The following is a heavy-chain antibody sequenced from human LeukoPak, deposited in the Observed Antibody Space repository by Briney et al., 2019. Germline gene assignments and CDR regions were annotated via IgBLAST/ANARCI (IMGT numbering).Heavy chain of an antibody. CDR2: IYYSGST. CDR1: GGSISSGGYS. CDR3: ARDSYYYGSGSPAMDV. Sequence: SETLSLTCAVSGGSISSGGYSWSWIRQPPGKGLEWIGYIYYSGSTYYNPSLKSRVTMSVDTSKNQFSLKLSSVTAADTAVYYCARDSYYYGSGSPAMDVWGKGTTVTISS. J-gene: IGHJ6*03. D-gene: IGHD3-10*01. V-gene: IGHV4-30-4*07.